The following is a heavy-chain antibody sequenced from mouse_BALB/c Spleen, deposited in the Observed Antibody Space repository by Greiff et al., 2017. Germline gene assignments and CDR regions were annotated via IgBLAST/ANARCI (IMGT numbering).Heavy chain of an antibody. CDR1: GFSLTSYG. CDR3: ARGEGYRGQFAY. V-gene: IGHV2-9*02. D-gene: IGHD2-14*01. Sequence: QVQLKQSGPGLVAPSQSLSITCTVSGFSLTSYGVHWVRQPPGKGLEWLGVIWAGGSTNYNSALMSRLSISKDNSKSQVFLKMNSLQTDDTAMYYCARGEGYRGQFAYWGQGTLVTVSA. CDR2: IWAGGST. J-gene: IGHJ3*01.